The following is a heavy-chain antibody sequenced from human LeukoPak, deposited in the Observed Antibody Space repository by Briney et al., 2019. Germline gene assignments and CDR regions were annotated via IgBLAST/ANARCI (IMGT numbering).Heavy chain of an antibody. Sequence: SETLSLTCTVSGGTISSSSYYWGWIRQPPGKGLEWIGSIYYSGTTYYNPSLKSRVTISVDTSKSQFSLWLTSVTAADTAVYYCARHVRFLEWLSSYYFDYWGQGTLVTVSS. D-gene: IGHD3-3*01. CDR3: ARHVRFLEWLSSYYFDY. CDR1: GGTISSSSYY. CDR2: IYYSGTT. J-gene: IGHJ4*02. V-gene: IGHV4-39*01.